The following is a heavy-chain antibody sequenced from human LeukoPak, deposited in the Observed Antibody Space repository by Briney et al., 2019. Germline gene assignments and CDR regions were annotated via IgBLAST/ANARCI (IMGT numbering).Heavy chain of an antibody. CDR2: IYTSGST. Sequence: SETLSLTCTVSGGSISSYYWSWIRQPAGKGLEWIGRIYTSGSTNYNPSLKSRVTMSVDTSKNQFSLKLSSVTAADTAVYYCARGGLALYYYYYMDVWGKGTTVTVSS. J-gene: IGHJ6*03. V-gene: IGHV4-4*07. CDR3: ARGGLALYYYYYMDV. CDR1: GGSISSYY. D-gene: IGHD6-25*01.